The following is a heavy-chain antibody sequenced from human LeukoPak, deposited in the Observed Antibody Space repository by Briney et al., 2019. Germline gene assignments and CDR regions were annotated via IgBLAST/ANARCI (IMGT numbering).Heavy chain of an antibody. CDR1: GVASSGNY. Sequence: PSETLSLTCGVYGVASSGNYWSWIRQSPGRGLEWIGEINHSGSTNYNPSLKSRVIISIDTSKNQFSLKLSSVTAADTADYYCARPLPRTGTTAYYFHNDMDVWGKGTTVTISS. J-gene: IGHJ6*03. CDR3: ARPLPRTGTTAYYFHNDMDV. V-gene: IGHV4-34*01. D-gene: IGHD1-1*01. CDR2: INHSGST.